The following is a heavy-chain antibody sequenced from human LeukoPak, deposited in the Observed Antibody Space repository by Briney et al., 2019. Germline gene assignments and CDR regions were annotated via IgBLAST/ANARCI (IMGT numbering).Heavy chain of an antibody. D-gene: IGHD2-21*02. CDR1: GGSISSYY. V-gene: IGHV4-59*08. CDR3: AGSGGGDEIDY. CDR2: IYYSGST. J-gene: IGHJ4*02. Sequence: SETLSLTCTVSGGSISSYYWSWIRQPPGKGLEWIGYIYYSGSTNYNPSLKSRVTISVDTSKNQFSLKLSSMTAADTAVYYCAGSGGGDEIDYWGQGTLVTVSS.